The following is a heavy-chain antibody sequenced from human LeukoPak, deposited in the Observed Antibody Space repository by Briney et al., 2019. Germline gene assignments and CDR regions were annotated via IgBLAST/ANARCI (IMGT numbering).Heavy chain of an antibody. CDR2: IIPIFGTA. J-gene: IGHJ4*02. CDR1: GGTFISYA. Sequence: ASVKVSCKASGGTFISYAISWVRQAPGQGLEWMGGIIPIFGTANYAQKFQGRVTITADESTSTAYMELRSLRSDDTAVYYCARGSVSGGYYPNDYWGQGTPVTVSS. CDR3: ARGSVSGGYYPNDY. V-gene: IGHV1-69*13. D-gene: IGHD1-26*01.